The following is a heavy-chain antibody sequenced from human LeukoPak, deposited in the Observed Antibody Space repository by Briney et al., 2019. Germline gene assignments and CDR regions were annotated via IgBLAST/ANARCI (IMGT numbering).Heavy chain of an antibody. CDR1: GFTFDDYG. V-gene: IGHV3-23*01. Sequence: PGGSLRLSCAASGFTFDDYGMTWVRQTPGKGLEWVSGIVASGDRTYYAESVKGRFTISRDNSKNTVHLQMTTLRVDDTAVYYCAKDPPSYSWNYIKYFDSWGQGTLVTVSS. CDR3: AKDPPSYSWNYIKYFDS. J-gene: IGHJ4*02. D-gene: IGHD1-1*01. CDR2: IVASGDRT.